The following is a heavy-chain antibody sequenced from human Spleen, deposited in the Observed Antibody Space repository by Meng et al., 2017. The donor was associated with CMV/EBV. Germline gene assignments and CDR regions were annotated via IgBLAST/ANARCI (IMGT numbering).Heavy chain of an antibody. CDR1: GGSFSGYY. CDR3: ACSSSWHMNFDY. V-gene: IGHV4-34*01. Sequence: GSLRLSCAVYGGSFSGYYWSWIRQPPGKGLEWIGEINHSGSTNYNPSLKSRVTISVDTSKNQFSLKLSSVTAAETAVYYCACSSSWHMNFDYWGQGTLVTVSS. CDR2: INHSGST. D-gene: IGHD6-13*01. J-gene: IGHJ4*02.